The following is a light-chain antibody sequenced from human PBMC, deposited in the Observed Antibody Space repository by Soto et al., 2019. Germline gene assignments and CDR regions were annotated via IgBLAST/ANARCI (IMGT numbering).Light chain of an antibody. J-gene: IGKJ1*01. CDR1: QTINDY. CDR2: AAS. CDR3: QQTYSSPRT. V-gene: IGKV1-39*01. Sequence: DIQMTQSPSSVSASVGDRVTITCRASQTINDYLSWYLQRPGKAPKLLIYAASSLHSGVPSRFSGSGSGTDFTLTISSRQPEDFATYYCQQTYSSPRTFGQGTKVEIK.